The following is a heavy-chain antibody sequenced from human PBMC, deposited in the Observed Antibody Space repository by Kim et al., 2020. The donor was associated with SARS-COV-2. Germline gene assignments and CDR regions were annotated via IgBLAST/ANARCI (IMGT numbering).Heavy chain of an antibody. Sequence: SETLSLTCTVSGGSISSYYWSWIRQPPGKGLEWIGYIYYSGSTNYNPSLKSRLTISVDTSKNQFSLKLSSVTAADTAVYYCAISRGCDYYYFDYWGQGTLVTVSS. CDR3: AISRGCDYYYFDY. J-gene: IGHJ4*02. CDR1: GGSISSYY. CDR2: IYYSGST. D-gene: IGHD5-12*01. V-gene: IGHV4-59*08.